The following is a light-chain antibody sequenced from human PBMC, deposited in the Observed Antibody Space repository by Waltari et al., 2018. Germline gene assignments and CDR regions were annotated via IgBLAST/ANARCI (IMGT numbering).Light chain of an antibody. J-gene: IGLJ2*01. CDR2: EVS. CDR3: SSYTSSTTVV. Sequence: QSALTQPASVSGSPGQSITISCTGSSSDVGGYNYFSWFQQHPGKAPKLMIYEVSNRPSGVSDRFSGSKSGNTASLTISGLQPEDEADYYCSSYTSSTTVVFGGGTKLTVL. CDR1: SSDVGGYNY. V-gene: IGLV2-14*01.